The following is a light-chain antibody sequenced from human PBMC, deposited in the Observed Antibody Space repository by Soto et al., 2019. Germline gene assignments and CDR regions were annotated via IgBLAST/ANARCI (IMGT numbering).Light chain of an antibody. CDR2: KAS. CDR1: QTIFSW. V-gene: IGKV1-5*03. Sequence: IQMTQSPSTLSASVGDRVSITCRASQTIFSWLAWYQQKPGKAPNLLIYKASSLESGVPSRYSGSGSGTECTLTISGLQPDDIAAYYCQQYNSYPYSFGQGTKLEIK. J-gene: IGKJ2*03. CDR3: QQYNSYPYS.